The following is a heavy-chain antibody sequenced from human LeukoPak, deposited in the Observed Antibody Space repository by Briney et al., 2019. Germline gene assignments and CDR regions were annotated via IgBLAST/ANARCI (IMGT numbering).Heavy chain of an antibody. CDR2: IYPGDSDT. CDR1: GYTFTNYW. CDR3: ARRPASVGGGFDP. D-gene: IGHD6-13*01. J-gene: IGHJ5*02. V-gene: IGHV5-51*01. Sequence: GESLKISCKAPGYTFTNYWIGWVRQMPGKGLEWIGTIYPGDSDTRYSPSFQGQVTISADKSISTAYLQGSSLRASDTAIYYCARRPASVGGGFDPWGQGTLVTVSS.